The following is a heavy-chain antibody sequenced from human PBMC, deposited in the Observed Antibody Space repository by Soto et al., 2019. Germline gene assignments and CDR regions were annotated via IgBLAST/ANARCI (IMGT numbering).Heavy chain of an antibody. CDR1: GFTFSSYA. J-gene: IGHJ4*02. V-gene: IGHV3-30-3*01. D-gene: IGHD1-26*01. CDR3: ATDSIVGATRFDY. CDR2: ISYDGSNK. Sequence: WGSLRLSCAASGFTFSSYAMHWVRQAPGKGLEWVAVISYDGSNKYYADSVKGRFTISRDNSKNTLYLQMNSLRAEDTAVYYCATDSIVGATRFDYWGQGTLVTVSS.